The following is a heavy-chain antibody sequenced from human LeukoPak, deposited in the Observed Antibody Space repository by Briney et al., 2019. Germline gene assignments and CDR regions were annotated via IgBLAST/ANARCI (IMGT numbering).Heavy chain of an antibody. CDR3: ARLGCSGGSCYGRYYYYMDV. J-gene: IGHJ6*03. CDR2: TFYSGST. V-gene: IGHV4-39*07. CDR1: GDSVTTARSY. D-gene: IGHD2-15*01. Sequence: SETLSLTCTVSGDSVTTARSYWGWVRQPPGKGLELLGNTFYSGSTYYSPSLNSRISISVDTSKNQFSLKLSSVTAADTAVYYCARLGCSGGSCYGRYYYYMDVWGKGTTVTVSS.